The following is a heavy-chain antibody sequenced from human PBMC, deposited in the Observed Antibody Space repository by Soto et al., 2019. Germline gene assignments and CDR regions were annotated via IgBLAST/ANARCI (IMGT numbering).Heavy chain of an antibody. CDR3: AKDIQGRGATTGDDAFDI. D-gene: IGHD1-1*01. J-gene: IGHJ3*02. CDR1: EFTFSNYA. CDR2: ISSSGGTT. V-gene: IGHV3-23*01. Sequence: PGGSLRLSCVGSEFTFSNYAMNWVRQAPGGGPEWVSLISSSGGTTYYADSVKGRFSISRDNSKNTLYLQMNSLRVEDTAIYYCAKDIQGRGATTGDDAFDIWGQGTMVTVSS.